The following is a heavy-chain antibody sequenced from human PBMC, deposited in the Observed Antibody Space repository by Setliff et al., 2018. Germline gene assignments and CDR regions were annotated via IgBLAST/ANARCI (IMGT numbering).Heavy chain of an antibody. Sequence: SETLSLTCTVSGASLSSGSYYWSWIRQSAGKGLEWIGRIYTSGATTYSPSLKSRVSISADTSKNHFSLKLSSVTAADTAVYYCAKVITVFGVVIMENWFDPWGQGTLVTVS. CDR1: GASLSSGSYY. J-gene: IGHJ5*02. D-gene: IGHD3-3*01. CDR3: AKVITVFGVVIMENWFDP. V-gene: IGHV4-61*02. CDR2: IYTSGAT.